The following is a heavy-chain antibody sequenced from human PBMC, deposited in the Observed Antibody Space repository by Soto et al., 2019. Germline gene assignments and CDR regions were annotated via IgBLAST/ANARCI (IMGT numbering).Heavy chain of an antibody. CDR3: ARDGMNYYDSSGYYYLGHCGMDV. D-gene: IGHD3-22*01. V-gene: IGHV3-30-3*01. Sequence: PGGSLRLSCAASGFTFSTYAMHWVRQAPGKGLEWVAVIYYDGSEKYYVDSVRGRFTISRDNSKNTLYLQMNSLRAEDTAVYYWARDGMNYYDSSGYYYLGHCGMDVWGQGTTVTVSS. CDR1: GFTFSTYA. J-gene: IGHJ6*02. CDR2: IYYDGSEK.